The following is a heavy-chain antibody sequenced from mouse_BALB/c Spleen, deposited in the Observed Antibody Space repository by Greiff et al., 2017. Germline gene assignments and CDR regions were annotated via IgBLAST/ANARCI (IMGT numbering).Heavy chain of an antibody. Sequence: EVQLQQSGSVLARPGASVKMSCKASGYTFTSYWMHWVKQRPGQGLEWIGAIYPGNSDTSYNQKFKGKAKLTAVTSTSTAYMELSSLTNEDSAVYYCTRRYGSSLYAMDYWGQGTSVTVSS. V-gene: IGHV1-5*01. CDR2: IYPGNSDT. D-gene: IGHD1-1*01. CDR3: TRRYGSSLYAMDY. CDR1: GYTFTSYW. J-gene: IGHJ4*01.